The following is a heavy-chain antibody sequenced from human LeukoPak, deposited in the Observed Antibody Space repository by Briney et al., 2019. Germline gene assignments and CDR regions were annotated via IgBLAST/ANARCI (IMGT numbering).Heavy chain of an antibody. J-gene: IGHJ4*02. Sequence: GGSLRLSCAASGFTFSSYGMSWGRQAPGEGLEWVSAISGSGGSTYYADSVKGRFTISRDNSKNTLYLQMNSLRAEDTAVYYCAKEGTGEFFDYWGQGTLVTVSS. CDR3: AKEGTGEFFDY. CDR1: GFTFSSYG. D-gene: IGHD3-10*01. CDR2: ISGSGGST. V-gene: IGHV3-23*01.